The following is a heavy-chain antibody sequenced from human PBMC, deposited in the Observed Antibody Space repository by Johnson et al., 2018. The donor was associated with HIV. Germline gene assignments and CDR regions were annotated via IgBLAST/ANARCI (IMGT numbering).Heavy chain of an antibody. V-gene: IGHV3-30-3*01. CDR3: ARDPPGTTTHNAVDS. D-gene: IGHD4-17*01. Sequence: VQLVESGGGVVQPGRSLRLSCAASGFTFSSYAMHWVRQAPGKGLEWVAVISYDGSNKYYADSVKGRFTISRDNSKNTRYLQMNSLRAEDTAVYYCARDPPGTTTHNAVDSWGQGTMVTVSS. CDR1: GFTFSSYA. J-gene: IGHJ3*02. CDR2: ISYDGSNK.